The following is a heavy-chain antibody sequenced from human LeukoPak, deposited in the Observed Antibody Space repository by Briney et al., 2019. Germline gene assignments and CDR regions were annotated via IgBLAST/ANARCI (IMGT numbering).Heavy chain of an antibody. Sequence: SETLSLTCTVSGGSISSYYWSWIRQPPGKGLEWIGYIYYSGSTNYNPSLKSRVTISVDTSKNQFSLKLSSVTAADTAVYYCARHSGWYWGFNYWGQGTLVTVSS. D-gene: IGHD6-19*01. V-gene: IGHV4-59*08. J-gene: IGHJ4*02. CDR3: ARHSGWYWGFNY. CDR2: IYYSGST. CDR1: GGSISSYY.